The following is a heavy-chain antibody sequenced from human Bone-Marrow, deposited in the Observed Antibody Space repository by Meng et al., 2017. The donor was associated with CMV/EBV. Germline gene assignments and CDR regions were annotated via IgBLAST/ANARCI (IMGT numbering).Heavy chain of an antibody. CDR1: GFTFSSYA. CDR2: ISYDGSNK. J-gene: IGHJ4*02. D-gene: IGHD2-15*01. CDR3: ARRWDY. Sequence: GGSLRLSCAASGFTFSSYAMHWVRQAPGKGLEWVAVISYDGSNKYYADSVKGRFTISRDNSKNTLYLQMNSLRAEDTAVYYCARRWDYWGQGTRVTVSS. V-gene: IGHV3-30-3*01.